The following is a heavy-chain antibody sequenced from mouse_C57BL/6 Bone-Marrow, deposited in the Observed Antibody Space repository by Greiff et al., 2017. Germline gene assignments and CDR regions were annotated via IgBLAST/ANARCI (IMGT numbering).Heavy chain of an antibody. J-gene: IGHJ3*01. CDR1: GYTFTSYW. CDR2: IDPSDSYT. Sequence: QPGAQLVMPGASVKLSCKASGYTFTSYWMHWVKQRPGQGLEWIGEIDPSDSYTNYNQKFKVKSTLTVDKSSSTAYMQLSSLTSEDSAVYYCAREDYYYGSSSWFAYWGQGTLVTVSA. V-gene: IGHV1-69*01. CDR3: AREDYYYGSSSWFAY. D-gene: IGHD1-1*01.